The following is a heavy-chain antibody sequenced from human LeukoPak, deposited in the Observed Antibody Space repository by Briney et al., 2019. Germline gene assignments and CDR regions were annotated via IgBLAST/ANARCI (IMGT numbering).Heavy chain of an antibody. CDR3: ARSTLAEIWFGELSYGMDV. D-gene: IGHD3-10*01. J-gene: IGHJ6*02. CDR1: GYTFTSYD. CDR2: MNPNSGNT. V-gene: IGHV1-8*01. Sequence: GASVKVSCKASGYTFTSYDINWVRQATGQGLEWMGWMNPNSGNTGYAQKFQGRVTMTRNTSISTAYMELSSLRSEDTAVYYCARSTLAEIWFGELSYGMDVWGQGTTVTVSS.